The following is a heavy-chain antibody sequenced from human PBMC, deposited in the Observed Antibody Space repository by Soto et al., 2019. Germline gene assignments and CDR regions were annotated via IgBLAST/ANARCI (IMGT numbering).Heavy chain of an antibody. CDR3: TTAAGGMWGADY. CDR2: VKSKSDGATT. D-gene: IGHD1-26*01. CDR1: GFTFSNVW. J-gene: IGHJ4*02. Sequence: EVRLVESGGGLVKPGGSLRLSCAASGFTFSNVWMSWVRQAPGKGLEWVGRVKSKSDGATTDYAAPVKGRFTVSRDDSQTTLSLQMDRLKIEDTAVYFCTTAAGGMWGADYWGQGTPVTVSS. V-gene: IGHV3-15*01.